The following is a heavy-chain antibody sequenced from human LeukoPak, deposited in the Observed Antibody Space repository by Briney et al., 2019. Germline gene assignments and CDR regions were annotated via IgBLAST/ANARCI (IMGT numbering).Heavy chain of an antibody. Sequence: GKSLRLSCAASGFAFNSYAMHWVRQAPGKGLEWVAVISYDGINKYYVDSVKGRFTISRDNSKNTLYVQMNSLRAEDTAVHYCARGGGNYYETIDYWGQGSLVTVSS. CDR1: GFAFNSYA. J-gene: IGHJ4*02. CDR3: ARGGGNYYETIDY. D-gene: IGHD1-26*01. CDR2: ISYDGINK. V-gene: IGHV3-30*04.